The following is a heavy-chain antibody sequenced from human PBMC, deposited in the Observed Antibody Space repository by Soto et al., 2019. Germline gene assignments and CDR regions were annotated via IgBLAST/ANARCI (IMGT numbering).Heavy chain of an antibody. J-gene: IGHJ5*02. D-gene: IGHD3-10*01. CDR3: ARDSAPGSGSYYNWMNWFDP. V-gene: IGHV3-74*01. Sequence: GGSLRLSCATSGFTFSSYWMHGVRQAPGKGLVWVSRINSDGSSTSYADSVKGRFTISRDNAKNTLYLQMNSLRAEDTAVYYCARDSAPGSGSYYNWMNWFDPWGQGTLVTVSS. CDR2: INSDGSST. CDR1: GFTFSSYW.